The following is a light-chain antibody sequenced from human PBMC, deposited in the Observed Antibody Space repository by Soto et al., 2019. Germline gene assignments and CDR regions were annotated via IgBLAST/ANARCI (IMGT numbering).Light chain of an antibody. Sequence: EIVLTQSPGTLSLSPGERATLSCRASQSVNSNHLAWYQQRPGQAPRLLIYGASIRATGIPDRFSGSGSGTDFTLTISRLEPEDFAVFYCQQYGSSLVTFGQGTLLEIK. V-gene: IGKV3-20*01. CDR1: QSVNSNH. J-gene: IGKJ5*01. CDR3: QQYGSSLVT. CDR2: GAS.